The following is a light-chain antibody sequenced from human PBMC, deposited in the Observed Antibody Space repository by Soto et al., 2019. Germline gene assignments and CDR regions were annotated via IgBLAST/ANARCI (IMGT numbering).Light chain of an antibody. CDR2: GSS. CDR1: PSISHF. Sequence: EIVLTQSPATLSLSPGERATLSCRASPSISHFLAWYQQKPGQAPRLLIYGSSNRATGIPARFSGSASGTDFTLNISCLAPEDFAVYYCQQHFNGPITFGQGTRLEFK. J-gene: IGKJ5*01. CDR3: QQHFNGPIT. V-gene: IGKV3-11*01.